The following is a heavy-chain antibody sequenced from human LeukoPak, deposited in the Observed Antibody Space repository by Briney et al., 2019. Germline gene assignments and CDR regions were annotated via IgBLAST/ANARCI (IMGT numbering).Heavy chain of an antibody. J-gene: IGHJ4*02. CDR1: GYTFTSYD. Sequence: ASVKVSCKASGYTFTSYDINWVRQATGQGLEWVGWMNPNSGNTGYAQKFQGRVTMTRNTSISTAYMELSSLRSEDTAVYYCARVGIAAAGNVFDYWGQGTLVTVSS. D-gene: IGHD6-13*01. V-gene: IGHV1-8*01. CDR3: ARVGIAAAGNVFDY. CDR2: MNPNSGNT.